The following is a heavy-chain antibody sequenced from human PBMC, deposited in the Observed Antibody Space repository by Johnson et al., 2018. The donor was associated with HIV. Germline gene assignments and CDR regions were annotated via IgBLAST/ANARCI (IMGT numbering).Heavy chain of an antibody. CDR2: ISYDGGSK. V-gene: IGHV3-30*18. D-gene: IGHD4/OR15-4a*01. J-gene: IGHJ3*02. CDR1: GFTFDDYG. Sequence: QVQLVESGGGVVRPGGSLRLSCGASGFTFDDYGMSWVRQAPGKGLEWVAVISYDGGSKYYTDSVKGRFTISRYNSKNTRYLQMNSLRAEDTAVYYCAKDRSAHMTMLLEVVADAFDIWGQGTMVTVSS. CDR3: AKDRSAHMTMLLEVVADAFDI.